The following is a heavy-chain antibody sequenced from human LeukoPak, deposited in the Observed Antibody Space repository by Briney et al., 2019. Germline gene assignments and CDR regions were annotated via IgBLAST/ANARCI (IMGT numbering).Heavy chain of an antibody. J-gene: IGHJ6*02. CDR1: GFTFSSYV. CDR2: ISSNGGTT. D-gene: IGHD2/OR15-2a*01. V-gene: IGHV3-64*01. CDR3: ARGRIIRGTSSSYYGMDV. Sequence: PGGSLRLSCAASGFTFSSYVMHWVRQAPGKGLEYVSGISSNGGTTYYANSVEGRFTISRDNSKNTLSLQMGGLRVEDMAVYYCARGRIIRGTSSSYYGMDVWGQGTTVTVSS.